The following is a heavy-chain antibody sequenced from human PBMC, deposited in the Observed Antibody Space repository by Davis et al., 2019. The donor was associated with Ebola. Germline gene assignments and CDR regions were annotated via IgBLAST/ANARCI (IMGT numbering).Heavy chain of an antibody. J-gene: IGHJ6*03. CDR2: VVVGSGNT. Sequence: SVKVSCKASGFTFTRSAVQWVRRARGQRLEWIGWVVVGSGNTNYTHQFQDRVTISRDMSTSTAYMELSSLRSEDTAVYFCAAASLYYYYYMDVWGKGTTVTVSS. CDR3: AAASLYYYYYMDV. D-gene: IGHD2-2*01. CDR1: GFTFTRSA. V-gene: IGHV1-58*01.